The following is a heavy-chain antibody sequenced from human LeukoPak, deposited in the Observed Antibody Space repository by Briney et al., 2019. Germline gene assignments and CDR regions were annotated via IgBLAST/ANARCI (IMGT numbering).Heavy chain of an antibody. Sequence: GGSLRLSCAASGFTFSSYWMSWVRQAPGKGLEWVANIKQDGSEKYYVDSVKGRFTISRDNAKNSLYLQMNSLRAEDTAVYYCARVCVTLDSGGYNWFDPWGQGTQVTVSS. CDR3: ARVCVTLDSGGYNWFDP. CDR2: IKQDGSEK. J-gene: IGHJ5*02. D-gene: IGHD3-10*01. CDR1: GFTFSSYW. V-gene: IGHV3-7*05.